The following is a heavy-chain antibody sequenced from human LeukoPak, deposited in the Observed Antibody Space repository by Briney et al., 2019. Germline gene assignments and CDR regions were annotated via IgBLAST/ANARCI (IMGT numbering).Heavy chain of an antibody. V-gene: IGHV1-69*13. CDR2: IIPIFGTA. D-gene: IGHD2-2*01. CDR1: GGTFSSYA. Sequence: SVTVSCRASGGTFSSYAISWVRQAPGQGLEWMGGIIPIFGTANYAQKFQGSVTITADESTSTAYMELSSLRSEDTAVYYCAREVPAANALSLDYWGQGTLVTVSS. CDR3: AREVPAANALSLDY. J-gene: IGHJ4*02.